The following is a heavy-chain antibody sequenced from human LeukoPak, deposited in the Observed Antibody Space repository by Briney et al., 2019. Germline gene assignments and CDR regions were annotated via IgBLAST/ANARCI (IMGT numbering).Heavy chain of an antibody. CDR3: AMASWVSNADAVL. D-gene: IGHD6-19*01. Sequence: GGSLRLSCAASGFTFSSYAMSWVRQAPARGLEWVSSLRGDGDTFYADFVKGRFTLSRDESRNTVYLQLNNLRVEDTAVYYCAMASWVSNADAVLWGQGTLVTVSS. V-gene: IGHV3-23*01. J-gene: IGHJ4*02. CDR2: LRGDGDT. CDR1: GFTFSSYA.